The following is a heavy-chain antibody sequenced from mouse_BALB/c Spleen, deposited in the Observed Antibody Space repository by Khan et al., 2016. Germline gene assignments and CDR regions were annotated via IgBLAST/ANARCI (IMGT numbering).Heavy chain of an antibody. J-gene: IGHJ3*01. Sequence: VQLQQSGAELVKPGASVKLSCTASGFNIKDTYMHWVKQRLEQGLEWIGRIDPANGNTKYDPKFQGKATITADTSSNTAYLQLSSLTSEDTAVYYCARSPYDYDVGFAYWGQGTLVTVSA. V-gene: IGHV14-3*02. CDR1: GFNIKDTY. CDR2: IDPANGNT. CDR3: ARSPYDYDVGFAY. D-gene: IGHD2-4*01.